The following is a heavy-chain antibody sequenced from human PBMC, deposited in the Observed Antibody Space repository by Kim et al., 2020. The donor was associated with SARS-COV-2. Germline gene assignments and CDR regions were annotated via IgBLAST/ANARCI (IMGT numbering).Heavy chain of an antibody. CDR1: GGSISSYY. CDR2: IYYSGST. CDR3: ARDSTAVSSGYYYYYGMDV. D-gene: IGHD3-22*01. J-gene: IGHJ6*02. Sequence: SETLSLTCTVSGGSISSYYWSWIRQPPGKGLEWIGYIYYSGSTNYNPSLKSRVTISVDTSKNQFSLKLSSVTAADTAVYYCARDSTAVSSGYYYYYGMDVCGQGTTVTVSS. V-gene: IGHV4-59*13.